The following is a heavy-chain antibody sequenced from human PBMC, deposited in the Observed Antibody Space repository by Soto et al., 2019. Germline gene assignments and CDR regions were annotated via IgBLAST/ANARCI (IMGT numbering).Heavy chain of an antibody. J-gene: IGHJ4*02. CDR2: IRFDGSNE. D-gene: IGHD1-7*01. V-gene: IGHV3-33*01. Sequence: GGSLRLSCAVPGGIFHGYGMHWVRQAPGKGLGWVAIIRFDGSNEEYADSVKGRFTISRDNSKNTLYLQMNTLGAEDTAVYYCARDGIGGTVFRGYLDYWGRGTVVTVSS. CDR1: GGIFHGYG. CDR3: ARDGIGGTVFRGYLDY.